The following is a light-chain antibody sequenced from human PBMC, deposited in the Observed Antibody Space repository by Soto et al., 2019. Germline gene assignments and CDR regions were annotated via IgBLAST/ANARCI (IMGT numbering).Light chain of an antibody. CDR1: QSVSSNY. CDR3: QQYVTSFT. Sequence: EIVFTQSAGTLSLCPGERATLSCRASQSVSSNYLAWYQQKPGQAPRLLIYGASSRATGTPDRFSGSGSGTDFTLTISRLEPEDFAVYYCQQYVTSFTFGPGTKVDIK. J-gene: IGKJ3*01. V-gene: IGKV3-20*01. CDR2: GAS.